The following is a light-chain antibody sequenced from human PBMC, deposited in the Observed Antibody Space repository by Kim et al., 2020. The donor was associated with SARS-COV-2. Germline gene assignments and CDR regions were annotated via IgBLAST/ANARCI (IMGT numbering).Light chain of an antibody. J-gene: IGLJ3*02. Sequence: GQSITISCTGTSSYVGGYNYVSWYQQHPGTAPKLMIYDVSNRPSGVSNRFSGSKSGNTASLTISGLQAEDEADYYCSSYTSSSTWVFGGGTQLTVL. CDR2: DVS. CDR3: SSYTSSSTWV. V-gene: IGLV2-14*03. CDR1: SSYVGGYNY.